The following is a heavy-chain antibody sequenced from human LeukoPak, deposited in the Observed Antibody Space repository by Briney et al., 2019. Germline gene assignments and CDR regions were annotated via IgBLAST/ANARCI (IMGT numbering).Heavy chain of an antibody. V-gene: IGHV1-18*01. CDR1: GGSFSSYP. J-gene: IGHJ4*02. CDR2: ISAYNGNT. CDR3: AREIGPTRCPDY. Sequence: GASVKVSCKASGGSFSSYPISWVRPAPGQGLEWMGWISAYNGNTNYAQKLQGRVTMATDTSTSTAYRELRSLRSDDTAVYYCAREIGPTRCPDYWGQGTLVTVSS. D-gene: IGHD2/OR15-2a*01.